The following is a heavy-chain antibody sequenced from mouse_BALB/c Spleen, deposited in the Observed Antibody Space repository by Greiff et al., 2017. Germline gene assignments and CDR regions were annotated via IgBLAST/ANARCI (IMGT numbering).Heavy chain of an antibody. V-gene: IGHV5-6*01. CDR1: GFTFSSYG. CDR2: ISSGGSYT. D-gene: IGHD2-4*01. Sequence: EVQLVESGGDLVKPGGSLKLSCAASGFTFSSYGMSWVRQTPDKRLEWVATISSGGSYTYYPDSVKGRFTISRDNAKNTLYLQMSSLKSEDTAMYYCARQGDDFYFDYWGQGTTLTVSS. J-gene: IGHJ2*01. CDR3: ARQGDDFYFDY.